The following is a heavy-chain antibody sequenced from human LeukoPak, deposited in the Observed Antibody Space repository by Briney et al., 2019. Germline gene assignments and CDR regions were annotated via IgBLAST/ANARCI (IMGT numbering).Heavy chain of an antibody. CDR3: SRGGLYRYSGTSGDY. D-gene: IGHD1-26*01. CDR1: GFSFSTYW. CDR2: INQHGSET. J-gene: IGHJ4*02. V-gene: IGHV3-7*01. Sequence: GGSLRLSCEVSGFSFSTYWMTWVRQAPGKGLEWVANINQHGSETYYVDSVKGRFIISRDNARNSLFLQMDSLTGEDTAVYYCSRGGLYRYSGTSGDYWGQGTLVTVSS.